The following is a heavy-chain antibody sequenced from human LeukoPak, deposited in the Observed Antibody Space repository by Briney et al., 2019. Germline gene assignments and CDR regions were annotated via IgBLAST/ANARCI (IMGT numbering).Heavy chain of an antibody. J-gene: IGHJ6*02. CDR1: GFDVSTMW. Sequence: GGSLRLSCAASGFDVSTMWTNWVRQAPGKGLEWVSVIASDDRTHYADSVKGRFTISRDDAKNTVSLQMSSLRVEDTALYYCAKDLHNYGMDVWGQGTTVTVSS. CDR2: IASDDRT. V-gene: IGHV3-66*02. CDR3: AKDLHNYGMDV.